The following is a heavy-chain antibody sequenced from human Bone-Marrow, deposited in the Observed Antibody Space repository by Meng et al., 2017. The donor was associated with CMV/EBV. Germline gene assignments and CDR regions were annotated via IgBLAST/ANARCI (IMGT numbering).Heavy chain of an antibody. D-gene: IGHD2-2*01. Sequence: SETLSLTCTVSGGSISSSSYYWGWIRQPPGKGLEWIGEINHSGSTNYNPSLKSRVTISVNTSKNQFSLKLSSVTAADTAVYYCARPPYCTSTSCRSDYFDYWGQGTLVTASS. CDR1: GGSISSSSYY. J-gene: IGHJ4*02. CDR2: INHSGST. V-gene: IGHV4-39*07. CDR3: ARPPYCTSTSCRSDYFDY.